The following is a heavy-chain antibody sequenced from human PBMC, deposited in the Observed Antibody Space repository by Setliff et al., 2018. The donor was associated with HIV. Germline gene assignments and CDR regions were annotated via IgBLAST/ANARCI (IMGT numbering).Heavy chain of an antibody. V-gene: IGHV3-7*03. D-gene: IGHD1-26*01. CDR3: AKDIRKNMVQWGAFDI. Sequence: HPGGSLRLSCAASGFTFSTHWMTWVRQAPGKGLEWVANIKEDGSEKFYVDSVKGRFTISRDNAKSSLYLQMNSLRVEDTAFYYCAKDIRKNMVQWGAFDIWGQGTMVTVSS. J-gene: IGHJ3*02. CDR1: GFTFSTHW. CDR2: IKEDGSEK.